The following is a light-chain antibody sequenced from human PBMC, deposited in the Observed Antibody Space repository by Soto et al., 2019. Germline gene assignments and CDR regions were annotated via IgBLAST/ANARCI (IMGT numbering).Light chain of an antibody. V-gene: IGKV3-20*01. J-gene: IGKJ1*01. CDR3: QQYGSSQWT. CDR2: GAS. CDR1: QSVSSSY. Sequence: EIVLTQSPGTLSLSPGERATLSFSASQSVSSSYLAWYQQKPGQAPRLLIYGASSRATGIPDRFSGSGSGTDFTLTISRLEPEDFAVYYCQQYGSSQWTFGQGTKVDIK.